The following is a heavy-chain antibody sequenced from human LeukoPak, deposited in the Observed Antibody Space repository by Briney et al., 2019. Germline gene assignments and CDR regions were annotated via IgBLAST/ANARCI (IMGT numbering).Heavy chain of an antibody. J-gene: IGHJ4*02. Sequence: SGPALVKPTQTLTLTCTFSGFSLSTSGMRVSWIRQPPGKALGWLAHIDWDDDKFYSTSLKTRLTISKDTSKNQVVLTMTNMDPVDTATYYCARVSYSSGWYYFDYWGQGTLVTVSS. V-gene: IGHV2-70*04. CDR1: GFSLSTSGMR. CDR2: IDWDDDK. D-gene: IGHD6-19*01. CDR3: ARVSYSSGWYYFDY.